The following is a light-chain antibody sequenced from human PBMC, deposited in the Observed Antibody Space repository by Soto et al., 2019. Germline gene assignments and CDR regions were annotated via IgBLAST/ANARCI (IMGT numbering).Light chain of an antibody. J-gene: IGKJ1*01. CDR1: QSVSSN. CDR3: QQYGSSPTWT. CDR2: GAS. V-gene: IGKV3-15*01. Sequence: EIVMTHSPATLSVSPGERATLSFRASQSVSSNLAWYQQKPGQAPRLLIYGASTRATGIPARFSGSGSGTDFTLTISRLEPEDFAVYYCQQYGSSPTWTFGQGTKVDIK.